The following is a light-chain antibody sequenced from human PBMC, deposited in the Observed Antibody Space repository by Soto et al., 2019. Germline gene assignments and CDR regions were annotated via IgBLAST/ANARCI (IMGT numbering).Light chain of an antibody. J-gene: IGKJ4*01. CDR3: QKYNSAPLT. CDR1: QALGLY. V-gene: IGKV1-27*01. CDR2: AAS. Sequence: DIQVTQAPSSLAASLGDRGTITCRANQALGLYLAWFQQQPGKVPKLLIYAASALQSGVPSRFSGRGSGTDFTLTISSLQPEDIATYYCQKYNSAPLTFGGGTKVEI.